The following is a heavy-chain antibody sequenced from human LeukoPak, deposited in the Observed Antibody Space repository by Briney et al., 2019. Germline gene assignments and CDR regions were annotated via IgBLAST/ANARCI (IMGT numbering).Heavy chain of an antibody. CDR1: GVSFSGYY. D-gene: IGHD5-18*01. CDR2: INHSGST. J-gene: IGHJ3*02. Sequence: SETLSLTCAVYGVSFSGYYWSWIRQPPGKGLEGIEEINHSGSTNYNPSLNSRVTISVDTSKNQFSLKLSSVTAADTAVYYCARRGYSYGRNDAFDIWGQGTMVTVSS. V-gene: IGHV4-34*01. CDR3: ARRGYSYGRNDAFDI.